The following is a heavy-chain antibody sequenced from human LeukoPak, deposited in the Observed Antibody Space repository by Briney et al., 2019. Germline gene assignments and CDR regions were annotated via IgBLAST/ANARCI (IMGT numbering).Heavy chain of an antibody. J-gene: IGHJ6*03. CDR1: GFTFSSYG. Sequence: PGGSLRLSCAASGFTFSSYGMHWVRQAPGKGLEWVAFIRYDGSNKYYADSVKGRFTISRDNSKNTLYLQMNSLRAEDTAVYYCAKDRGFTSSSSWYNPDWGTMDVWGKGTTVTVSS. CDR3: AKDRGFTSSSSWYNPDWGTMDV. D-gene: IGHD6-13*01. CDR2: IRYDGSNK. V-gene: IGHV3-30*02.